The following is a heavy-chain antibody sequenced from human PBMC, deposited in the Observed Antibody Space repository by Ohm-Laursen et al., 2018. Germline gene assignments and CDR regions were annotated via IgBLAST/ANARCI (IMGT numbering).Heavy chain of an antibody. CDR3: AKARRGMVAGLDY. V-gene: IGHV3-48*01. J-gene: IGHJ4*02. CDR2: INSLSSTI. Sequence: SLRLSCTASGFTFSDYSVNWVRQAPGKGLEWVSYINSLSSTIFYADSVKGRFTISRDNAKNALYLQMNSLRAEDMAVYYCAKARRGMVAGLDYWGQGTLVTVSS. CDR1: GFTFSDYS. D-gene: IGHD6-19*01.